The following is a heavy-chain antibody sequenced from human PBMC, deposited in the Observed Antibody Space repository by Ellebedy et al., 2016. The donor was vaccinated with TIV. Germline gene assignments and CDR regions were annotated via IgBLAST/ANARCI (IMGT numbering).Heavy chain of an antibody. Sequence: ESLKISCAASGFTFSDYYMSWIRQPPGKGLEWIGYIYYSGSTNYNPSLKSRVTISVDTSKNQFSLKLSSVTAADTAVYYCARGHTIFGVVTTILDYWGQGTLVTVSS. V-gene: IGHV4-59*12. CDR3: ARGHTIFGVVTTILDY. D-gene: IGHD3-3*01. CDR1: GFTFSDYY. J-gene: IGHJ4*02. CDR2: IYYSGST.